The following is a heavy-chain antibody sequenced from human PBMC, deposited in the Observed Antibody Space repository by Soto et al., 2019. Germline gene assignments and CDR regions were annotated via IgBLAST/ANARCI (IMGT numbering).Heavy chain of an antibody. J-gene: IGHJ4*02. CDR3: AREFSSAHINHSDF. Sequence: QVQLQESGPGLVKPSETLSLTCTVSGGSISLERFFWTWIRQPPGKGLEWIGYVSPTGATNYNPSPQSRVNISVDTSRNQLSPKLRPRTAADAAVYFRAREFSSAHINHSDFWGQGTLVSVSA. V-gene: IGHV4-4*08. CDR2: VSPTGAT. CDR1: GGSISLERFF.